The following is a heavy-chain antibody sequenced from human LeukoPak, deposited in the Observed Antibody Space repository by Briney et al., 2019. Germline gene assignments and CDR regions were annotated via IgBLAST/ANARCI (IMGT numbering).Heavy chain of an antibody. CDR2: IYYSGNT. J-gene: IGHJ5*02. D-gene: IGHD6-19*01. CDR1: GGSFSGYY. V-gene: IGHV4-34*01. Sequence: SETLSLTCAVYGGSFSGYYCAWIRQPPGKGLEWIGSIYYSGNTYYSPSLKSRVTMSVDTSKDQFSLTLSSVTAADTAVYYCARSPYTIGWYHWFDPWGQGTLVTVSS. CDR3: ARSPYTIGWYHWFDP.